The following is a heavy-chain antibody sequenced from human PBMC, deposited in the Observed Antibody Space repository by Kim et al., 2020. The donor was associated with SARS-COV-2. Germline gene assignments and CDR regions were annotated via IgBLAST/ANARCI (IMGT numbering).Heavy chain of an antibody. D-gene: IGHD2-2*01. J-gene: IGHJ4*02. V-gene: IGHV4-34*01. CDR2: INHSGST. CDR3: ARGRGAIWFVVPAANPPYVAEFDY. CDR1: GGSFSGYY. Sequence: SETLSLTCAVYGGSFSGYYWSWIRQPPGKGLEWIGEINHSGSTNYNPSLKSRVTISVDTSKNQFSLKLSSVTAADTAVYYCARGRGAIWFVVPAANPPYVAEFDYWGQGTLVTVSS.